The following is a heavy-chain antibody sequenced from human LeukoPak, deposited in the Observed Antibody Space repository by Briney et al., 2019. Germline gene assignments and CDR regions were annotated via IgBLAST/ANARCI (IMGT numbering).Heavy chain of an antibody. Sequence: ASVKVSCKASGYTFTFYYMHWVRQAPGQGLEWMGIINPAGGSTTYAQKFQGRLTMTRDTSTSTVSMELSSQKSEDTALYYCAGGSGSPDYWGQGTLVTVSS. J-gene: IGHJ4*02. V-gene: IGHV1-46*01. CDR3: AGGSGSPDY. CDR1: GYTFTFYY. CDR2: INPAGGST. D-gene: IGHD1-26*01.